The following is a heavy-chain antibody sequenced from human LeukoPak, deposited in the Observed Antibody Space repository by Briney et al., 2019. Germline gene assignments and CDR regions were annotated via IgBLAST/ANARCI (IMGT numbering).Heavy chain of an antibody. V-gene: IGHV1-69*01. CDR1: GGTFSSYA. Sequence: ASVKVSCKASGGTFSSYAISWVRQAPGQGLEWMGGIIPIFGTANYAQKFQGRVTITADESTSTAYMELSSLRSEDTAVYYCARDSNIAAASLQTLVDWGQGTLVTDSS. J-gene: IGHJ4*02. CDR3: ARDSNIAAASLQTLVD. CDR2: IIPIFGTA. D-gene: IGHD6-13*01.